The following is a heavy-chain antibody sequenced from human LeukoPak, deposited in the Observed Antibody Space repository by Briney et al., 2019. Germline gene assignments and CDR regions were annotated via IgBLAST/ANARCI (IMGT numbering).Heavy chain of an antibody. CDR1: GFTFSSYA. CDR2: ISGSGGST. D-gene: IGHD6-19*01. CDR3: AKRRSRSSGWYKLDY. Sequence: PGGSLRLSCAASGFTFSSYAMSWVRQAPGKGLEWVSAISGSGGSTYYADSVKGRFTISRDNSKNTLYLQMNSLRAEDTAVYYCAKRRSRSSGWYKLDYWGQGTLVTVSS. J-gene: IGHJ4*02. V-gene: IGHV3-23*01.